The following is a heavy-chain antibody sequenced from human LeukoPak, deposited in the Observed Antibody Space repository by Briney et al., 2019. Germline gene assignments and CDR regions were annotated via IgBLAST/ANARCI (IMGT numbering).Heavy chain of an antibody. CDR2: INPSGGST. V-gene: IGHV1-46*03. J-gene: IGHJ4*02. D-gene: IGHD6-19*01. CDR3: VREGYSSGWEKYFDY. Sequence: ASVKVSCEASGYTFTSYYMHWVRQAPGQGLEWMGIINPSGGSTSYAQKFQGRVTMTRDTSTSTVYMELSSLRSEDTAVYYCVREGYSSGWEKYFDYWGQGTLVTVSS. CDR1: GYTFTSYY.